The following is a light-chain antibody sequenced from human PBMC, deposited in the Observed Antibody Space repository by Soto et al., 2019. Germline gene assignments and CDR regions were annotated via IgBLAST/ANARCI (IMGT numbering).Light chain of an antibody. V-gene: IGKV3-15*01. CDR3: KQHNKWRK. J-gene: IGKJ1*01. CDR1: QSVRIN. Sequence: EIGMTQSGVTLSVSQGERATGSCRASQSVRINLAWYQQNPGQAPRLLIYAASTRATGIPARISGSGSGTDFPLTTSSLQPEDFAVHYRKQHNKWRKSGHRKKVDIK. CDR2: AAS.